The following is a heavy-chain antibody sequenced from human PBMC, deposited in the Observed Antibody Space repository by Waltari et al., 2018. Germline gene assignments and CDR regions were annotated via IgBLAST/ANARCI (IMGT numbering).Heavy chain of an antibody. J-gene: IGHJ3*02. CDR1: GFTFDDYA. CDR3: AKDWQSSAFDI. V-gene: IGHV3-9*03. Sequence: EVQLVESGGGLVQPGRSLRLSCAASGFTFDDYAMHWVRQAPGKGLEWVSVICWNSVSIGYADSVKGRFTISRDNAKNSLYLQMNSLRAEDMALYYCAKDWQSSAFDIWGQGTMVTVSS. CDR2: ICWNSVSI.